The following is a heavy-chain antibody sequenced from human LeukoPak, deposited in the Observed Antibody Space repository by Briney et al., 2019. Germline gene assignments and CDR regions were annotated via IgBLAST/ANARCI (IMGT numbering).Heavy chain of an antibody. CDR1: GFSFSNYA. CDR3: VKGRTYFYGSGSYIFDY. V-gene: IGHV3-64D*09. J-gene: IGHJ4*02. D-gene: IGHD3-10*01. Sequence: GGSLRLSCSASGFSFSNYAMYWVRQAPGKGLEYVSAISGNGGSTYYADSVKGRFIISRDNSKNTLYLQMSSLRAEDTAVYYCVKGRTYFYGSGSYIFDYWGQGTLVTASS. CDR2: ISGNGGST.